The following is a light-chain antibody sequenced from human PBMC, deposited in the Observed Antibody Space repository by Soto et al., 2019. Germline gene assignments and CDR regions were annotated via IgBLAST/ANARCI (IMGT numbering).Light chain of an antibody. CDR2: GAS. Sequence: DIVMTQSPGAQSVSLGDIVTLSFSASQSVSSKLAWFQQKPGQPPRLLIHGASTRATGVPARFSGSGSGTDFTLTISRLEPEDFVIYYCQQYGSSPWTFGQGTKVDIK. CDR1: QSVSSK. V-gene: IGKV3-15*01. J-gene: IGKJ1*01. CDR3: QQYGSSPWT.